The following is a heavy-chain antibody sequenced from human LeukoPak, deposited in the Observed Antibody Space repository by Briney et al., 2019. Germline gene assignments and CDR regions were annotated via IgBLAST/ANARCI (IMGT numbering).Heavy chain of an antibody. CDR1: GYSISSGYY. CDR2: IYHSGST. Sequence: PSETLSLTCTVSGYSISSGYYWGWIRQPPGKGLEWIGSIYHSGSTYYNPSLKSRVTISVDTSKNQFSLKLSSVTAADTAVYYCARDDAFDIWGQGTMVTVSP. V-gene: IGHV4-38-2*02. J-gene: IGHJ3*02. CDR3: ARDDAFDI.